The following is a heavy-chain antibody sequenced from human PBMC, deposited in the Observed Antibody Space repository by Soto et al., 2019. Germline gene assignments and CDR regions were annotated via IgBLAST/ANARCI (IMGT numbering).Heavy chain of an antibody. CDR1: GYTFTSYD. Sequence: QVQLVQSGAEVKKPGASVKVSCKASGYTFTSYDINWVRQAIGQGLEWMGWMNPNSGNTGYAQKFQGRVTMTRNTSISTAYMELSSLRSEDTAVHYCARRGYSSSWYYYYYYGMDVWGQGTTVTVSS. CDR2: MNPNSGNT. J-gene: IGHJ6*02. D-gene: IGHD6-13*01. CDR3: ARRGYSSSWYYYYYYGMDV. V-gene: IGHV1-8*01.